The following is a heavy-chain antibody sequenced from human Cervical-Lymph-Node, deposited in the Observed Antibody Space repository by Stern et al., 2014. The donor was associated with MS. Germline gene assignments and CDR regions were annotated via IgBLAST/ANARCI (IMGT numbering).Heavy chain of an antibody. Sequence: MQLVESGGGVVQPGRSLRLSCAASGFVFRRYALHWVRQAPGKGLEWVALISYEGRDKYYTDSVKGRFTVSRDNSNNTVDLEMNSLRLEDTAVYYCAKGGSGSYLDWGQGSLVTVSS. V-gene: IGHV3-30*04. J-gene: IGHJ4*02. CDR1: GFVFRRYA. D-gene: IGHD1-26*01. CDR3: AKGGSGSYLD. CDR2: ISYEGRDK.